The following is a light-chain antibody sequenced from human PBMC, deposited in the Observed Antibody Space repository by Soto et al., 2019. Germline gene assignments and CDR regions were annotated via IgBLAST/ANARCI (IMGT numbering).Light chain of an antibody. CDR3: CSYASPYIPL. Sequence: QSALTQPRSVSGSPGQSVTISCTGTSSDVGAYNFVSWYQHNPGKAPKLMIFDISARPSGVPDRFSGSKSANTASLTISGLQNDEADDYYCCSYASPYIPLFGGGTKLTVL. CDR1: SSDVGAYNF. CDR2: DIS. V-gene: IGLV2-11*01. J-gene: IGLJ2*01.